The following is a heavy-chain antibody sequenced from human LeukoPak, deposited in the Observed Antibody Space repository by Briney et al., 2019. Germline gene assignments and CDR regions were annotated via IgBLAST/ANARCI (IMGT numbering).Heavy chain of an antibody. V-gene: IGHV3-21*01. Sequence: KPGGSLRLSCAASGFTFSSYSMNWVRQAPGKGLEWVSSISSSSSYIYYADSVKGRFTISRDNAKSSLYLQMNSLRAEDTAVYYCARVTPSAAAGADYWGQGTLLTVSS. D-gene: IGHD6-13*01. CDR2: ISSSSSYI. CDR1: GFTFSSYS. CDR3: ARVTPSAAAGADY. J-gene: IGHJ4*02.